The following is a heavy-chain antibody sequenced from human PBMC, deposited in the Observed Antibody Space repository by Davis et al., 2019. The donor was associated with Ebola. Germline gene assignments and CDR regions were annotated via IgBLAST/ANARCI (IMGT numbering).Heavy chain of an antibody. CDR1: GYSFTSYW. J-gene: IGHJ6*02. D-gene: IGHD6-13*01. CDR2: IYPGDSDT. V-gene: IGHV5-51*01. Sequence: KVSCKASGYSFTSYWIGWVRQLPGKGLEWMGIIYPGDSDTSYSPSLQGQVTISADKSTSTAYLQWSSLKASDTAMYYCARHSAAAGREDYYYYYGMDVWGQGTTVTVSS. CDR3: ARHSAAAGREDYYYYYGMDV.